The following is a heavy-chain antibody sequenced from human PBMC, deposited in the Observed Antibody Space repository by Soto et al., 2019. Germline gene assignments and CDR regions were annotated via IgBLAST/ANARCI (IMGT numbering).Heavy chain of an antibody. V-gene: IGHV1-2*02. CDR1: GYTFTGYY. CDR2: INPNSGGT. Sequence: QVQLVQSGAEVKKPGASVKVSCKASGYTFTGYYMHWVRQAPGQGLEWMGWINPNSGGTNYAQKFQGRVTMTRDTYLSTAYMELSRLRSDDTAVYYCARAPPLKRGTVVTPFNYWGQGTLVTVSS. CDR3: ARAPPLKRGTVVTPFNY. D-gene: IGHD2-15*01. J-gene: IGHJ4*02.